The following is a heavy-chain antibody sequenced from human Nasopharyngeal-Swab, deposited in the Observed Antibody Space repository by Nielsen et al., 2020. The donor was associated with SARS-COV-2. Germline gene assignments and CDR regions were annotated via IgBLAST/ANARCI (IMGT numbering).Heavy chain of an antibody. Sequence: WVRQAPCPVLSWLGGLIPILGLANSSPPFQGRVTITADKSTSTAYMELSSLRSEDTAVYYCARGGADDILTGPYYYYYYYMDVWGKGTTVTVSS. CDR2: LIPILGLA. D-gene: IGHD3-9*01. CDR3: ARGGADDILTGPYYYYYYYMDV. J-gene: IGHJ6*03. V-gene: IGHV1-69*10.